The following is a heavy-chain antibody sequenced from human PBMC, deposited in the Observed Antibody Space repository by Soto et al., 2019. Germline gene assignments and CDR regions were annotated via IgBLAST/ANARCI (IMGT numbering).Heavy chain of an antibody. CDR1: GFTFSNAW. Sequence: PGGSLRLSCAASGFTFSNAWMNWVRQAPGKGLEWVGRIKSKTDGGTTDYAAPVKGRFTISRDDSKNTLYLQMNSLKTEDTDVNYFSSGFCCGGSCSGYYYYYGMDVWGQGTTVTVSS. CDR2: IKSKTDGGTT. D-gene: IGHD2-15*01. J-gene: IGHJ6*02. CDR3: SSGFCCGGSCSGYYYYYGMDV. V-gene: IGHV3-15*07.